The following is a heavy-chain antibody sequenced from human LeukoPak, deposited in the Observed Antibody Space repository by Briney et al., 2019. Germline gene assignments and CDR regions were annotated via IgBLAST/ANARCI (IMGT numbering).Heavy chain of an antibody. V-gene: IGHV3-23*01. Sequence: GGSLRLSCAASGFTFSSYAMSWVRQAPGKGLEWVSAISGSGGSTYYADSVKGRFTISRDNSKNTLYLQMSSLRAEDTAIYYCAKDTSTRWYSSTPLPGDYWGQGTLVTVSS. CDR3: AKDTSTRWYSSTPLPGDY. J-gene: IGHJ4*02. D-gene: IGHD6-13*01. CDR2: ISGSGGST. CDR1: GFTFSSYA.